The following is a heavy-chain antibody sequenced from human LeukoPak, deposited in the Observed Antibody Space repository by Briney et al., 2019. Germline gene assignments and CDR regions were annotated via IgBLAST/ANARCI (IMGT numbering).Heavy chain of an antibody. V-gene: IGHV4-39*01. CDR3: ARQTDYYDSSGYYQRYFDY. CDR1: GGSISSSSYY. J-gene: IGHJ4*02. Sequence: SETLSLTCTVSGGSISSSSYYWGWIRQPPGKGLEWIGSIYYSGSTYYNPSLKSRVTISVDTSKNQFSLKLSSVTAADTAVYYCARQTDYYDSSGYYQRYFDYWGRGTLVTVSS. CDR2: IYYSGST. D-gene: IGHD3-22*01.